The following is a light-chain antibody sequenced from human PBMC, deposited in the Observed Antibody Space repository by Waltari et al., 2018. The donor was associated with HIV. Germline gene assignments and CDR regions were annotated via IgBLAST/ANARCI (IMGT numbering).Light chain of an antibody. J-gene: IGLJ3*02. CDR2: EGT. CDR3: CSYAGSTTWV. V-gene: IGLV2-23*01. Sequence: QSALTQPASVSGSPGQSITISCTGPSSDVGNYNSLSWYQQHPGKAPNLMIYEGTKRPSGVSNRFSGSKSGNTASLTISGLQPEDEGNYYCCSYAGSTTWVFGGGTLLTVL. CDR1: SSDVGNYNS.